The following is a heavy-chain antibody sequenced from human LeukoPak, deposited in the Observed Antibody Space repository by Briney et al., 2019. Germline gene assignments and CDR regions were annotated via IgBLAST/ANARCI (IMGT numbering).Heavy chain of an antibody. CDR1: GGSISSGSYY. CDR2: IYTSGST. CDR3: ARDPTILGGFDP. Sequence: SETLSLTCTVSGGSISSGSYYWSWIRQPAGKGLEWIGRIYTSGSTNYNPSLKSRVTISVDTSKNQFSLKLSSVTAADTAVYYCARDPTILGGFDPWGQGTLVTVSS. J-gene: IGHJ5*02. V-gene: IGHV4-61*02. D-gene: IGHD2-2*01.